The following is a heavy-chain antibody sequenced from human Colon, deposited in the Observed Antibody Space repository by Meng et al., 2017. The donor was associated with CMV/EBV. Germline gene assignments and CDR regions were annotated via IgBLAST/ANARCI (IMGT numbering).Heavy chain of an antibody. Sequence: SGFTFNYYGMHWVRQAPGKGLEWVSSISATGTYTYYADSVKGRFTISRDTAKTSVYVQMNSLRDDDTAVYYCAREGSIAARPWYLDNWGRGTLVTVS. CDR1: GFTFNYYG. CDR3: AREGSIAARPWYLDN. D-gene: IGHD6-6*01. CDR2: ISATGTYT. J-gene: IGHJ4*02. V-gene: IGHV3-21*01.